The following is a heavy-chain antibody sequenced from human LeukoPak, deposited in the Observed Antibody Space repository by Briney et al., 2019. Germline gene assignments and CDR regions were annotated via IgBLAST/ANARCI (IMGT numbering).Heavy chain of an antibody. CDR2: LYYSGDI. V-gene: IGHV4-59*01. CDR1: GASISSYY. Sequence: PLETLSLTCTVSGASISSYYWNWIRQSPGKGLEWFGYLYYSGDINYNPSLKSRVTISVDTSKNQFSLKLSSVTAADTAVYYCAMGYTSGVVDYWGQGTLVTVSS. D-gene: IGHD6-25*01. CDR3: AMGYTSGVVDY. J-gene: IGHJ4*02.